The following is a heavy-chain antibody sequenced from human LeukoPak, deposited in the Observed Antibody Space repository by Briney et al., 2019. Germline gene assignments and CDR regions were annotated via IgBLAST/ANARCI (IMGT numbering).Heavy chain of an antibody. CDR1: GFTFSSYS. D-gene: IGHD2-2*01. CDR2: ISSSSSYI. CDR3: AGTDIVVVPAAEAFDI. Sequence: GGSLRLSCAASGFTFSSYSMNWVRQAPGKGLEWVSSISSSSSYIYYADSVKGRFTTSRDNAKSSLYLQMNSLRAEDTAVYYCAGTDIVVVPAAEAFDIWGQGTMVAVSS. J-gene: IGHJ3*02. V-gene: IGHV3-21*01.